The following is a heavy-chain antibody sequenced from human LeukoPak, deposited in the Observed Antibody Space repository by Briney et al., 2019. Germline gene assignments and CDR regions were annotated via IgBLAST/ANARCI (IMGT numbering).Heavy chain of an antibody. J-gene: IGHJ4*02. CDR1: GGTFSSYA. CDR2: IIPIFGTA. CDR3: ARSGQQLTNPDY. D-gene: IGHD6-13*01. Sequence: SVKVSCKASGGTFSSYAISWVRQAPGQGLEWMGVIIPIFGTANYAQKFQGRVTITTDESTSTAYMELSSLRSEDTAVYYCARSGQQLTNPDYWGQGTLVTVSS. V-gene: IGHV1-69*05.